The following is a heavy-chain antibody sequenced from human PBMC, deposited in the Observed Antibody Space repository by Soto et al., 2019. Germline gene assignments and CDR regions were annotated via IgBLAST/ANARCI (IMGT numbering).Heavy chain of an antibody. D-gene: IGHD1-26*01. CDR1: GFTFSNYA. Sequence: EVQLLESGGGLVQPGGYLRLSCGASGFTFSNYAMSWVRQPPGKGLEWVSTISRSGDTTHFADSVKGRFTISRDNFRNTLYLQMSSLRADDTAIYYCAKDGVGATFNWFDPWGQGTLVTVSS. J-gene: IGHJ5*02. CDR2: ISRSGDTT. V-gene: IGHV3-23*01. CDR3: AKDGVGATFNWFDP.